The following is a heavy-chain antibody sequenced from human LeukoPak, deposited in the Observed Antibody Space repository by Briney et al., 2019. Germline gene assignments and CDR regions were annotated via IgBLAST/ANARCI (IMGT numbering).Heavy chain of an antibody. D-gene: IGHD1-26*01. Sequence: GGSLRVSCAASGCNFNNYVMTWVRQAPGKGLEWVSSITGGGRTTYHADSVKGRFTISRDNSRNTLFLQMNSLRVEDTAVYYCAKDKSFSGYSVYWGQGTLVTVSS. CDR3: AKDKSFSGYSVY. CDR2: ITGGGRTT. J-gene: IGHJ4*02. V-gene: IGHV3-23*01. CDR1: GCNFNNYV.